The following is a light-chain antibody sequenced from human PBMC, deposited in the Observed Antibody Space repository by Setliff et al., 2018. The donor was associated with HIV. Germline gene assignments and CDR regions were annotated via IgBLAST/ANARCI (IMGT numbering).Light chain of an antibody. CDR3: SSYTSSTTVV. CDR2: DVT. CDR1: SADVGGYNC. J-gene: IGLJ2*01. Sequence: QSALAQPASVSGSPGQSITVSCAGTSADVGGYNCVSWYQQHPGKAPKLIIFDVTNRPSGVSSRFSGSKSVNTASLTISGLQAEDEADYYCSSYTSSTTVVFGGGTKVTVL. V-gene: IGLV2-14*01.